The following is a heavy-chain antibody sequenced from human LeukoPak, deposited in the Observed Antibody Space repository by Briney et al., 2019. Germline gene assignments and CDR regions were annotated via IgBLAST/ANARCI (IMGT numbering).Heavy chain of an antibody. Sequence: SGGSLRLSCAASGFTFSSYWMNWVRQAPGKGLEWVAVISYDGSNKYYADSVKGRFTISRDNSKNTLYLQMNSLRAEDTAVYYCAKESFGAYDYWGQGTLVTVSS. CDR1: GFTFSSYW. V-gene: IGHV3-30*18. J-gene: IGHJ4*02. CDR2: ISYDGSNK. D-gene: IGHD3-10*01. CDR3: AKESFGAYDY.